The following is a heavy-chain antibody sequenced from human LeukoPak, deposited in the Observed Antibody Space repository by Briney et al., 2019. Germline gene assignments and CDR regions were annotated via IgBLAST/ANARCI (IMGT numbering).Heavy chain of an antibody. CDR3: ARPKRFLGYCSGGSCHRSWFDP. D-gene: IGHD2-15*01. V-gene: IGHV4-34*01. J-gene: IGHJ5*02. CDR1: GGSFSGYY. Sequence: SETLSLTCAVYGGSFSGYYWSWIRQPPGKGLEWIGEINHSGSTNYNPSLKSRVTISVDTSKNQFSLKLSSVTAADTAVYYCARPKRFLGYCSGGSCHRSWFDPWGQGTLVTVSS. CDR2: INHSGST.